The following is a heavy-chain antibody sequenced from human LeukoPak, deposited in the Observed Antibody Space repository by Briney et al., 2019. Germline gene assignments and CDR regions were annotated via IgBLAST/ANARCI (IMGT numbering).Heavy chain of an antibody. CDR3: ARRLYDFWSGYLYNWFDP. Sequence: GESLKISCKGSGYSFTSYWIGWVRQMPGKGPEWMGIIYPGDSDTRYSPSFQGQVTISADKSISTAYLQWSSLKASDTAMYYCARRLYDFWSGYLYNWFDPWGQGTLVTVSS. J-gene: IGHJ5*02. D-gene: IGHD3-3*01. CDR1: GYSFTSYW. V-gene: IGHV5-51*01. CDR2: IYPGDSDT.